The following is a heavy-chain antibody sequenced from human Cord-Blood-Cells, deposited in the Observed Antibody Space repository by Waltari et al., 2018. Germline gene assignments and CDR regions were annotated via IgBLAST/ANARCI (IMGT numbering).Heavy chain of an antibody. Sequence: QVQLVQSGAEVKKPGASVKVSCKASGYTFTGYYMPWVRQAPGQGLEWMGWINPNSGGTNYAQKFQGRVTMTRDTSISTAYMELSRLRSDDTAVYYCARGEGPPYYDFWSGYDYWGQGTLVTVSS. D-gene: IGHD3-3*01. CDR2: INPNSGGT. J-gene: IGHJ4*02. CDR3: ARGEGPPYYDFWSGYDY. CDR1: GYTFTGYY. V-gene: IGHV1-2*02.